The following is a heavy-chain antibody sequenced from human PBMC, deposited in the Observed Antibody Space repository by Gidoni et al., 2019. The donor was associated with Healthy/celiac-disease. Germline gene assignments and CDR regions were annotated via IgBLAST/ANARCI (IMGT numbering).Heavy chain of an antibody. CDR1: GFTFSSYE. CDR3: ARCAYGGNSRHFDL. V-gene: IGHV3-48*03. Sequence: EVQLVESGGGLVQPGGSLRLSCAASGFTFSSYEMNWVRQAPGKGLEWVSYISSSGSTIYYADSVKGRFTISRDNAKNSLYLQMNSLRAEDTAVYYCARCAYGGNSRHFDLWGRGTLVTVSS. CDR2: ISSSGSTI. D-gene: IGHD4-17*01. J-gene: IGHJ2*01.